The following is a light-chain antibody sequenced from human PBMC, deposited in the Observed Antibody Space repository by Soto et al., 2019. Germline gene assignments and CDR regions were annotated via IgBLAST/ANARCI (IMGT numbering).Light chain of an antibody. V-gene: IGKV3-15*01. CDR1: QSVSSSY. CDR2: GAS. J-gene: IGKJ1*01. Sequence: EVVLTQSPGTLSLSPWERATLSCRASQSVSSSYLAWYQQKPGQAPRLLIHGASTRATGIPARFSGSGSGTEFTLTISSLQSEDLAVYFCQQYHNWPPTFGQGTKVDIK. CDR3: QQYHNWPPT.